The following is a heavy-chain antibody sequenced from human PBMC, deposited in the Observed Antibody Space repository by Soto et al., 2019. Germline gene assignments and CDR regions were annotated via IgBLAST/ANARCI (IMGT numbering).Heavy chain of an antibody. CDR3: ARGDSDLAVSEAAY. V-gene: IGHV4-59*01. Sequence: QMQMQESGPRLVKPSETLSLTCTVSGASITDSYWSWIRQPPEKGLEWIGYIYFSGVATYNPSLKSRATMSRDTSKKEFSLKLTSVTAADTAIYYCARGDSDLAVSEAAYWGQGTLVTVSS. CDR2: IYFSGVA. J-gene: IGHJ1*01. CDR1: GASITDSY. D-gene: IGHD2-15*01.